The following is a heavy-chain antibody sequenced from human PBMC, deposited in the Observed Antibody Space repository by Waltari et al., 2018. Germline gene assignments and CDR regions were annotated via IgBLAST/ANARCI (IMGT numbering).Heavy chain of an antibody. CDR3: ARERDGYNGGWFDP. CDR1: GGSISSYY. J-gene: IGHJ5*02. D-gene: IGHD5-12*01. Sequence: QVQLQESGPGLVKPSETLSLTCTVSGGSISSYYWSWIRQPPGKGLEWIGYIYYSGSPNYNPSLKSRVTISVDTSKNQFSLKLSSVTAADTAVYYCARERDGYNGGWFDPWGQGTLVTVSS. CDR2: IYYSGSP. V-gene: IGHV4-59*01.